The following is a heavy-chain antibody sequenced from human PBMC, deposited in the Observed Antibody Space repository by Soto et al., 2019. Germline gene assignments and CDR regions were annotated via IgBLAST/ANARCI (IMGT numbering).Heavy chain of an antibody. Sequence: QVQLQESGPGLVKPSQTLFLTCSVSGDSIGSGPYYWSWIRQHPGKALEWIGYIYYSGNTYYNPSLSTRITISLDTSKNQFSLMLTSVTAADTAVYYCARDRGRGGGYFDYWGQGALFTVSS. CDR2: IYYSGNT. CDR3: ARDRGRGGGYFDY. J-gene: IGHJ4*02. CDR1: GDSIGSGPYY. D-gene: IGHD3-16*01. V-gene: IGHV4-31*03.